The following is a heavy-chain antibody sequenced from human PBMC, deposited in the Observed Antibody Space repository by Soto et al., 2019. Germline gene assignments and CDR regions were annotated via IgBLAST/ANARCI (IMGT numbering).Heavy chain of an antibody. J-gene: IGHJ6*03. CDR3: ARRYCSSTSCYEWYYYYYMDV. D-gene: IGHD2-2*01. V-gene: IGHV3-23*01. CDR2: ISGSGGST. CDR1: GFTFSSYA. Sequence: PGGSLRLSCAASGFTFSSYAMSWVRQAPGKGLEWVSAISGSGGSTYYADSVKGRFTISRDNSKNTLYLQMNSLRAEDTAVYYCARRYCSSTSCYEWYYYYYMDVWGKGTTVTVS.